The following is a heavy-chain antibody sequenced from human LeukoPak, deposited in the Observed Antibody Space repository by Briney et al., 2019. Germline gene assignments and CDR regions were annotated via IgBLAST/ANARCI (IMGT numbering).Heavy chain of an antibody. CDR2: INPNSGGT. D-gene: IGHD3-3*01. V-gene: IGHV1-2*02. J-gene: IGHJ6*03. Sequence: ASVKVSCKASGYTFTGYYMHWVRQAPGQGLEWMGWINPNSGGTNYAQKFQGRVTMTRDTSISTAYMELSRLRSDDTAVYYCARGPEYYDFWSGYVYYMDVWGKGTTVTVS. CDR1: GYTFTGYY. CDR3: ARGPEYYDFWSGYVYYMDV.